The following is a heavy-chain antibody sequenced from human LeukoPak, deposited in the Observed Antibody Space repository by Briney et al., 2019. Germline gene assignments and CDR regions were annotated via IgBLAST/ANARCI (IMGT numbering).Heavy chain of an antibody. D-gene: IGHD5-24*01. CDR3: ARGPQRWLHTSSWFDP. CDR1: GGSFSGYY. V-gene: IGHV4-34*01. Sequence: SETLSLTCAVYGGSFSGYYWSWIRQPPGKGLEWIGKINHSGSTNYNPSLKSRVTISVDTSENQFSLKLSSVTAADTAVYYCARGPQRWLHTSSWFDPWGQGTLVTASS. CDR2: INHSGST. J-gene: IGHJ5*02.